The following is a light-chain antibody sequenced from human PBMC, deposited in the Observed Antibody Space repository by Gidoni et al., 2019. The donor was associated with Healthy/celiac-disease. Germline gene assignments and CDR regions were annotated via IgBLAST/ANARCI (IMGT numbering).Light chain of an antibody. CDR2: LGS. CDR3: MQALQTWT. V-gene: IGKV2-28*01. Sequence: IVMTQSPLSLPVTPGEPASISCRSSQSLLHSNGYNYLDWYLQKPGQSTQLLIYLGSNRASGVPDRFSGSGSGTDFTLKISRVEAEDVGVYYCMQALQTWTFGQGTKVEIK. J-gene: IGKJ1*01. CDR1: QSLLHSNGYNY.